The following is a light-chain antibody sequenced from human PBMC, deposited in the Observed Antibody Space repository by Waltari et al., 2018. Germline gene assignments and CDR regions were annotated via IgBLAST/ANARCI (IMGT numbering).Light chain of an antibody. V-gene: IGLV1-44*01. CDR2: TNN. J-gene: IGLJ1*01. CDR3: AAWDDSLNAYV. CDR1: SSNIGRRH. Sequence: QSVLTHPPSASGTSGQTVTISCSGSSSNIGRRHPNWYQQFPGTAQTLLINTNNQRPSGVPDRFFGSRSGTSASLAISGLQSEDEADYYCAAWDDSLNAYVFATGTRVTVL.